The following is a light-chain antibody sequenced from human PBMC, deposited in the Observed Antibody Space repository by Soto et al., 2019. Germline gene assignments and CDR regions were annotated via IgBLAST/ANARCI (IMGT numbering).Light chain of an antibody. CDR2: QVT. V-gene: IGLV2-14*01. J-gene: IGLJ1*01. CDR1: SSDLAIYNY. CDR3: SSYAGIYV. Sequence: QSVLTQPASVSGSPGQSITISCTGTSSDLAIYNYVSWYQQQPGKAPKLMIYQVTNRPSGVSNRFSGSRSGNTASLTISGLQAEDEADYYCSSYAGIYVFGTGTKVTVL.